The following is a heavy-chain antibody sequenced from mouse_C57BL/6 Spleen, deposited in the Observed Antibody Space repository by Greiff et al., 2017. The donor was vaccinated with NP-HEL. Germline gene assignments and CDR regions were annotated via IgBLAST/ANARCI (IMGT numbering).Heavy chain of an antibody. CDR1: GFTFSDYG. V-gene: IGHV5-17*01. Sequence: DVKLVESGGGLVKPGGSLKLSCAASGFTFSDYGMHWVRQAPEKGLEWVAYISSGSSTIYYADTVKGRFTISRDNAKNTLFLQMTSLRSEDTAMYYCARGIYDGYSYYFDYWGQGTTLTVSS. CDR3: ARGIYDGYSYYFDY. J-gene: IGHJ2*01. D-gene: IGHD2-3*01. CDR2: ISSGSSTI.